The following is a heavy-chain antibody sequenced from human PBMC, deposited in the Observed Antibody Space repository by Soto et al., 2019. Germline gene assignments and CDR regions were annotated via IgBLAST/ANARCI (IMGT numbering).Heavy chain of an antibody. CDR1: GGSISSSSNY. CDR2: IYCSGST. D-gene: IGHD3-16*01. V-gene: IGHV4-39*01. CDR3: ARRGAALDY. J-gene: IGHJ4*02. Sequence: SETLSLTCTVSGGSISSSSNYWGWIRQPPGKGLEWIGSIYCSGSTYYNPSLKSRATISVDTSKNQFSLKLSSVTAADTAVYYCARRGAALDYWGQGTPVTVSS.